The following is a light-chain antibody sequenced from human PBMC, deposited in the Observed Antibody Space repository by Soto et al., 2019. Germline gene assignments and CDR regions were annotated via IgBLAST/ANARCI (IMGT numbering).Light chain of an antibody. CDR3: QQYSSWPWT. J-gene: IGKJ1*01. CDR2: GAS. CDR1: QALSSD. Sequence: EIVLTQSPVTLSLSPGERATLSCRASQALSSDLAWYQQRPGQAPRLLIYGASTRATGIPARFSGSGSETEFTLTISSLQSEDFALYSCQQYSSWPWTFGQGTRVDIK. V-gene: IGKV3-15*01.